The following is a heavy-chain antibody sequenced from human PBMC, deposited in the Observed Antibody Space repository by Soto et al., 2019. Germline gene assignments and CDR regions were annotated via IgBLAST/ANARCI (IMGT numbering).Heavy chain of an antibody. Sequence: GGSLRLSCAASGFTFSSYAMSWVRQAPGKGLEWVSAISGSGGSTYYADSVKGRFTISRDNSKNTLYLQMNSLRAEDTAVYYCAKAYFSGGSCYYYYGMDVWGQGTTVTVAS. CDR3: AKAYFSGGSCYYYYGMDV. CDR2: ISGSGGST. V-gene: IGHV3-23*01. CDR1: GFTFSSYA. J-gene: IGHJ6*02. D-gene: IGHD2-15*01.